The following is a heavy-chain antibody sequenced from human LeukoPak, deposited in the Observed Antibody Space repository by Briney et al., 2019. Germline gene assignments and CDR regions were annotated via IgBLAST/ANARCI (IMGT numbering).Heavy chain of an antibody. J-gene: IGHJ3*01. D-gene: IGHD3-10*01. CDR2: ITVYNSKT. V-gene: IGHV1-18*01. CDR3: ARQRFGDVHAFDV. CDR1: GYSFSAYT. Sequence: GASVRVSCKASGYSFSAYTVSWVRQAPGQGLEWMALITVYNSKTDYAQKFEGRVTVTTDTSTSTAYMELRSLTSDDTAVYYCARQRFGDVHAFDVWGQGTVVSVS.